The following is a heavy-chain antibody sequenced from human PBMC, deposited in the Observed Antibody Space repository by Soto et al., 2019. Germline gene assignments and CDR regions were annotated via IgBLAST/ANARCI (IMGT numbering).Heavy chain of an antibody. V-gene: IGHV3-30*18. CDR3: AKGDGYNAIDY. CDR1: GFTFSSYG. CDR2: ISCDGSNK. D-gene: IGHD5-12*01. Sequence: GGSLRLSCAASGFTFSSYGMHWVRQAPGKGLEWVAVISCDGSNKYYADSVKGRFTISRGNSKNTLYLQMNSLRAEDTAVYYCAKGDGYNAIDYWGQGTLVTVS. J-gene: IGHJ4*02.